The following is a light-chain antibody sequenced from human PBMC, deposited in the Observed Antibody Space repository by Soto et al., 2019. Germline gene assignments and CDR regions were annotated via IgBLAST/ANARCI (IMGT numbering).Light chain of an antibody. V-gene: IGKV1-27*01. CDR1: QSISSY. CDR2: NAS. Sequence: DIQMTQSPSTLSASVGDRVTITCRASQSISSYLAWYQQKPGKVPKLLIYNASTLQSGVPSRFSGSGSGTDFTLTISSLQPEDVATYYCQKCGIDPVSFGEGTKVELK. J-gene: IGKJ4*01. CDR3: QKCGIDPVS.